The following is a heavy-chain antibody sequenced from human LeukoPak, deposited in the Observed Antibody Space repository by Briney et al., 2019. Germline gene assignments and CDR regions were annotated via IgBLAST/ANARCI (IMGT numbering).Heavy chain of an antibody. V-gene: IGHV1-18*01. CDR1: GYTFTSYG. CDR2: ISAYNGNT. CDR3: ARDAPPSGYYSRYNWFDP. Sequence: ASVKVSCKASGYTFTSYGISWVRQAPGQGLEWMGCISAYNGNTNYAQKLQGRVTMTTDTSTSTAYMELRSLRSDDTAVYYCARDAPPSGYYSRYNWFDPWGQGTLVTVSS. D-gene: IGHD3-22*01. J-gene: IGHJ5*02.